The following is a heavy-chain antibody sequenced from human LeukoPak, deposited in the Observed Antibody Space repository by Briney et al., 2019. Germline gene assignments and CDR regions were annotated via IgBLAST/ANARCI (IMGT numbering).Heavy chain of an antibody. V-gene: IGHV4-4*07. Sequence: TTSETLSLTCTVSGGSISSYYWSWIRQPAGKGLEWIGRVYTSGSTNYNPSLKSRVTMSVGTSKNQFSLRLSSVTAADTAVYYCAARNYDFWSGYTAELTLADYWGQGTLVTVSS. J-gene: IGHJ4*02. D-gene: IGHD3-3*01. CDR1: GGSISSYY. CDR3: AARNYDFWSGYTAELTLADY. CDR2: VYTSGST.